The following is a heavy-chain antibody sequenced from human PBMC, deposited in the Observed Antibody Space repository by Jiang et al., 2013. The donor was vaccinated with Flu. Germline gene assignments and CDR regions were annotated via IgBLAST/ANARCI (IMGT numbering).Heavy chain of an antibody. CDR2: ISSSSSYI. J-gene: IGHJ6*02. Sequence: QLVESGGGLVKPGGSLRLSCAASGFTFSSYSMNWVRQAPGKGLEWVSSISSSSSYIYYADSVKGRFTISRDNAKNSLYLQMNSLRAEDTAVYYCARGNTRGDYYDSSGYGEGAEYYYGMDVWGQGTTVTVSS. CDR1: GFTFSSYS. V-gene: IGHV3-21*01. CDR3: ARGNTRGDYYDSSGYGEGAEYYYGMDV. D-gene: IGHD3-22*01.